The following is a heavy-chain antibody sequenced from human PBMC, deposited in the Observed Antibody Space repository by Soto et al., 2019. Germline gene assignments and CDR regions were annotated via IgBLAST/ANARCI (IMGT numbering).Heavy chain of an antibody. Sequence: QLQLQESGPGLVKPSETLSLTCTVSGGSISSSSYYWGWIRQPPGKGLEWIGSIYYSGSTYYTPSLKSRVTISVDTSKNQFSLKLSSVTAADTAVYYCARHSTGIEDIVVVAPFDIWGQGTMVTVSS. V-gene: IGHV4-39*01. D-gene: IGHD2-15*01. CDR1: GGSISSSSYY. J-gene: IGHJ3*02. CDR2: IYYSGST. CDR3: ARHSTGIEDIVVVAPFDI.